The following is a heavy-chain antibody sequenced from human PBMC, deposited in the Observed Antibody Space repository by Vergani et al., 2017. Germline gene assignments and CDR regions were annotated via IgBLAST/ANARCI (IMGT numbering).Heavy chain of an antibody. D-gene: IGHD2-21*01. CDR3: ARGGDKNWFDP. J-gene: IGHJ5*02. CDR1: GGTFSDYT. CDR2: IMPMYSAG. V-gene: IGHV1-69*08. Sequence: QVLLVQSGAEVRKPGSSVTVSCKLSGGTFSDYTINWVRQAPGQGLEWMGRIMPMYSAGGYAQKFQGRVTVTADKSTNKAYMEISNLTFEDTALYYCARGGDKNWFDPWGQGTLVTVSS.